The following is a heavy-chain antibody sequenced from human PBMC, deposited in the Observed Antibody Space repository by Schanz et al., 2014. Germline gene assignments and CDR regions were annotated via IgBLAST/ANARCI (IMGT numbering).Heavy chain of an antibody. CDR2: IIPILGIT. J-gene: IGHJ6*02. CDR3: VRDAGWAFGDYHGMDV. CDR1: GGTFSSYT. Sequence: QVQLVQSGAEVMKPGSSVKVSCKASGGTFSSYTINWVRQAPGQGLEWMGRIIPILGITNVAQTFQDRVTITADKSTSTAYMELSSLRSEDTAVYYCVRDAGWAFGDYHGMDVWGRGTSVTVSS. V-gene: IGHV1-69*08. D-gene: IGHD3-10*01.